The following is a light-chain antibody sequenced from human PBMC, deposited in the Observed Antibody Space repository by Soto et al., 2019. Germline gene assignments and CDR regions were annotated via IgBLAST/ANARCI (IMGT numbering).Light chain of an antibody. J-gene: IGKJ5*01. Sequence: DIQMTQSPSSLSASVGDRVTITCRASQSISSYLNWYQQKPGKAPNLLIHAASSLQSGVPSRFSGSGSGTEFTLTITSLQADDFATYYCQQYNIHSTFGQGTRLEIK. CDR1: QSISSY. CDR3: QQYNIHST. V-gene: IGKV1-39*01. CDR2: AAS.